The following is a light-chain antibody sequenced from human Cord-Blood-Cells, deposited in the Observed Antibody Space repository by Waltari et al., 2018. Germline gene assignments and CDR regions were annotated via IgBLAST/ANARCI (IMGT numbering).Light chain of an antibody. J-gene: IGKJ1*01. CDR3: QQYNNWPPWT. Sequence: EIVMTQSPATLSVSPGERATLSSRASQCVSSNLAWYQQKPGQAPRLLLYGASTRATGIPARCSGSGSGTEFTLTISSLQSEDFAVYYCQQYNNWPPWTFGQGTKVEIK. CDR1: QCVSSN. CDR2: GAS. V-gene: IGKV3-15*01.